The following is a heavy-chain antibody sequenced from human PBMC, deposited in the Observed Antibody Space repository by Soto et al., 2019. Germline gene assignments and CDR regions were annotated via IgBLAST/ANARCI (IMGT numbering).Heavy chain of an antibody. V-gene: IGHV4-61*01. J-gene: IGHJ4*02. D-gene: IGHD6-6*01. CDR3: ARESIAASRAFDY. CDR1: GGSVSSGSYY. CDR2: IYYSGST. Sequence: QVQLQESGPGLVKPSETLSLTCTVSGGSVSSGSYYWSWIRQPPGKGLEWIGYIYYSGSTNYNPSLKSRVTISVDTSKIQFSLKLSSVTAADTAVYYCARESIAASRAFDYWGQGTLVTVSS.